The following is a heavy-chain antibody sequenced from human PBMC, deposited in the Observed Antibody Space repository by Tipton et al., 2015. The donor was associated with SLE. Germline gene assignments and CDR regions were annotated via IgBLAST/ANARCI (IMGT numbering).Heavy chain of an antibody. J-gene: IGHJ6*02. CDR3: ARDGEQQLDYYYYGMDV. Sequence: GSLRLSCAASGFTFSSYWMSWVRQAPGKGLERVANIKQDGSEKYYVDSVKGRFTISRDNAKNSLYLQMNSLRAEDTAVYYCARDGEQQLDYYYYGMDVWGQGTTVTVSS. D-gene: IGHD6-13*01. CDR2: IKQDGSEK. V-gene: IGHV3-7*01. CDR1: GFTFSSYW.